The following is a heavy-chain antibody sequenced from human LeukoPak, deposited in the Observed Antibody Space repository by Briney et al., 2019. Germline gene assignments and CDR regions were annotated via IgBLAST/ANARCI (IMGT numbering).Heavy chain of an antibody. CDR1: GFTFTSYA. CDR3: AKDTDVVVPEYFQY. J-gene: IGHJ1*01. Sequence: GGSLRLSCAASGFTFTSYAMNWVRQAPGKGLEWVSAISGSGGSTYYADSVKGRFTVSGDNSENTLFLQMNSLRAEDTAIYYCAKDTDVVVPEYFQYWGQGTLVTVSS. V-gene: IGHV3-23*01. CDR2: ISGSGGST. D-gene: IGHD2-15*01.